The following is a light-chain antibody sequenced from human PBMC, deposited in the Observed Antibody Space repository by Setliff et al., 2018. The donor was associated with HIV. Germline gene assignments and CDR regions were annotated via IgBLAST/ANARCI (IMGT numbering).Light chain of an antibody. CDR2: DVS. Sequence: QSALAQPASVSGSPGQSITISCTGTSSDVGGYNYVSWYQQHPGKAPKLMIYDVSDRPSGVSNRFSGSKSGNTASLTISGLQAEDEADYYCCSYRNSNTLVVFGGGTKVTVL. V-gene: IGLV2-14*03. J-gene: IGLJ2*01. CDR1: SSDVGGYNY. CDR3: CSYRNSNTLVV.